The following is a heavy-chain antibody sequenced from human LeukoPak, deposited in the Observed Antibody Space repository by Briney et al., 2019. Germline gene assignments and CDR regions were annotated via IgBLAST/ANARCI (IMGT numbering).Heavy chain of an antibody. CDR3: ARGYASFDP. J-gene: IGHJ5*02. V-gene: IGHV3-11*03. D-gene: IGHD2-2*01. CDR2: ISGSSTYT. CDR1: RFTFSDYY. Sequence: GGSLRLSCAASRFTFSDYYMSWISQAPGKGLEWISYISGSSTYTNYADSVKGRFTISRDNAKNSLFLQMNSLRAEDMAVYYCARGYASFDPWGQGTLVTVSS.